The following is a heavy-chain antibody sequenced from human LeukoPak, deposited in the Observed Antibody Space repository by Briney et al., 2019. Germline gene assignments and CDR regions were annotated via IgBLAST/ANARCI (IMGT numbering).Heavy chain of an antibody. CDR3: ARARENTMIVGFDP. J-gene: IGHJ5*02. CDR2: IYYSEST. D-gene: IGHD3-22*01. Sequence: SETLSLTCTVSGGSISSYYWSWIRQPPGKGLERIGYIYYSESTNYNPSLKSRVTISVDTSKNQFSLKLSSVTAADTAVYYCARARENTMIVGFDPWGQGTLVTVSS. CDR1: GGSISSYY. V-gene: IGHV4-59*01.